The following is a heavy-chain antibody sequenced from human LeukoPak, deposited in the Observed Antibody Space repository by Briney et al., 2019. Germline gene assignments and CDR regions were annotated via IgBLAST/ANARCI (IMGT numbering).Heavy chain of an antibody. CDR2: IYYSGST. V-gene: IGHV4-31*03. Sequence: PSQTLSLTCTVSGGSISSGGYYWSWVRQHPGKGLEWLGYIYYSGSTYYNPSLKSRVTISVDTSKNQFSLKLSSVTAADTAVYYCARGITMIVVVTAWFDPWGRGTLVTVSS. CDR1: GGSISSGGYY. CDR3: ARGITMIVVVTAWFDP. D-gene: IGHD3-22*01. J-gene: IGHJ5*02.